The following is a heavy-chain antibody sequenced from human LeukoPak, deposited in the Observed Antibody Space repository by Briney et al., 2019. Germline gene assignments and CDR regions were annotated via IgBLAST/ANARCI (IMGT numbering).Heavy chain of an antibody. J-gene: IGHJ3*02. CDR2: IYTSGST. Sequence: SETLSLTCTVSGGSISSYYWSWIRQPAGKGLEWIGRIYTSGSTNYNPSLKSRVTMSVDTSKNQFSLKLSSVTAADTAVYYCAGSITIFGVVIIPYAFDIWGQGTMDTVSS. D-gene: IGHD3-3*01. CDR3: AGSITIFGVVIIPYAFDI. CDR1: GGSISSYY. V-gene: IGHV4-4*07.